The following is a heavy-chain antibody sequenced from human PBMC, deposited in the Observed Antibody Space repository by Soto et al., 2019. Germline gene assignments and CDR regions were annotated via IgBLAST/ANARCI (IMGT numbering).Heavy chain of an antibody. V-gene: IGHV3-13*01. Sequence: CAASGFTFSSYDMHWVRQATGKGLEWVSAIDIAGNTYYPGSVKGRFTISRENGKNSLYLQMSSLRAGDTAVYYCAREGERGSGDSVDALDIWGQGTLVTVSS. D-gene: IGHD1-1*01. J-gene: IGHJ3*02. CDR1: GFTFSSYD. CDR3: AREGERGSGDSVDALDI. CDR2: IDIAGNT.